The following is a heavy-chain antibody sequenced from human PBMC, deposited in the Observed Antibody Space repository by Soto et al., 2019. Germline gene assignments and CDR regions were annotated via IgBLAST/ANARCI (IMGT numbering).Heavy chain of an antibody. CDR3: AKGFGYDDAFDI. CDR1: GFTFSSYW. CDR2: IKQDGSEK. Sequence: GGSLRLSCAASGFTFSSYWMSWVRQAPGKGLEWVANIKQDGSEKYYVDSVKGRFTISRDNAKNSLYLQMNSLRAEDTALYYCAKGFGYDDAFDIWGQGTMVTVSS. D-gene: IGHD3-22*01. V-gene: IGHV3-7*05. J-gene: IGHJ3*02.